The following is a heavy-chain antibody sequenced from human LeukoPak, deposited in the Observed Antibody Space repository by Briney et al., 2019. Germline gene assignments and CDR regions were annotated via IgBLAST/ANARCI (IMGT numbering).Heavy chain of an antibody. J-gene: IGHJ3*01. CDR3: ARAGSYYNSFEF. Sequence: AGGPLRLSCAASGFNFNMYSMHWVRQAPGKGLEWVSYIINSGKTIYYTDSVKGRFTISRDNAKNSLFLQMNSLRVEDTAVYYRARAGSYYNSFEFWGQGTMVTVSS. D-gene: IGHD1-26*01. CDR2: IINSGKTI. CDR1: GFNFNMYS. V-gene: IGHV3-48*04.